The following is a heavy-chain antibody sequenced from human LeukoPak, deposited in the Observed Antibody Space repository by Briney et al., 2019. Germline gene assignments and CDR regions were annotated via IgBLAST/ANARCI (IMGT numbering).Heavy chain of an antibody. Sequence: RGGSLRLSCAASGFTFSSYGMHWVRQAPGKGLEWAAFIRYDGSNKYYADSVKGRFTISRDNSKNTLYLQMNSLRAADTAVYYCAKDPTHYRVWDDYDSTVLSYWGQGTLVTVSS. V-gene: IGHV3-30*02. CDR1: GFTFSSYG. J-gene: IGHJ4*02. CDR2: IRYDGSNK. CDR3: AKDPTHYRVWDDYDSTVLSY. D-gene: IGHD3-22*01.